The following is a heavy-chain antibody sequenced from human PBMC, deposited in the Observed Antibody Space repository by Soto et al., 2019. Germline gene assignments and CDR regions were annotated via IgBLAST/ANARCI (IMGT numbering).Heavy chain of an antibody. CDR2: SIPIFRSS. CDR1: GGTFTSYA. V-gene: IGHV1-69*13. D-gene: IGHD3-10*02. CDR3: AKDVGFQQHLFVFDL. Sequence: SVKVSCKASGGTFTSYAVSWVRQAPGQGLEWMGVSIPIFRSSNFAQKFQGRLTIFADASAGTAYMELSSLRSDDMAIYYCAKDVGFQQHLFVFDLWGQGTLVTVSS. J-gene: IGHJ4*02.